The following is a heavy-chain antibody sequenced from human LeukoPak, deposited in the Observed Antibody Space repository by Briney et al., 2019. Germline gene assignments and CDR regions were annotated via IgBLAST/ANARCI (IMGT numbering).Heavy chain of an antibody. CDR3: ARDASKYSYYMDV. CDR1: GGSISSYY. V-gene: IGHV4-59*01. CDR2: IYYSGST. Sequence: SETLPLTCTVSGGSISSYYWSWIRQPPGKGLEWIGYIYYSGSTNYNPSLKSRVTISVDTSKNQFSLKLSSVTAADTAVYYCARDASKYSYYMDVWGKGTTVTVSS. J-gene: IGHJ6*03.